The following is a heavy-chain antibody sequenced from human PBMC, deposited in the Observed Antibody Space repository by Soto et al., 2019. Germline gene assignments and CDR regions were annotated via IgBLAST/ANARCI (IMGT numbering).Heavy chain of an antibody. CDR3: ARVDSGSYHDAFDI. CDR1: GGSVSSGSYY. CDR2: IYYSGST. V-gene: IGHV4-61*01. J-gene: IGHJ3*02. D-gene: IGHD1-26*01. Sequence: QSQTLSLTCTVSGGSVSSGSYYWSWIRQPPGKGLEWIGYIYYSGSTNYNPSLKSRVTISVDTSKNQFSLKLSSVTAADTAVYYCARVDSGSYHDAFDIWGQGTMVTVSS.